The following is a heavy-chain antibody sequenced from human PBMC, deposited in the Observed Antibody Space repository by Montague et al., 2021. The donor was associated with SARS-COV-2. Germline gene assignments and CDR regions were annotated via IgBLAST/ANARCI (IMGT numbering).Heavy chain of an antibody. D-gene: IGHD6-13*01. Sequence: TLSLTCTVSGGSISSGGYYWSWIRQHPGKGLEWIGYTYYSGSTYYNPSLKSRVTISVDTSKNQFSLKLSSVTAADTAVYYCARAQWGQQLATWYFDLWGRGTLVTVSS. CDR1: GGSISSGGYY. V-gene: IGHV4-31*03. CDR2: TYYSGST. J-gene: IGHJ2*01. CDR3: ARAQWGQQLATWYFDL.